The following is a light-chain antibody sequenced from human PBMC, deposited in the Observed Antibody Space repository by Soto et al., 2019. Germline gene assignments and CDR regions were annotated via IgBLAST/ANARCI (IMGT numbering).Light chain of an antibody. CDR2: AAS. Sequence: IPITQSPASLSASVGDRVTLGGRASQGIDNHLAWYQQKPGKAPKLLIYAASTLQSGVPSRFTGSGSGTDFTLTISSLQPEDAATYYCQKCKVAPFTFGGGTKVDIK. CDR3: QKCKVAPFT. V-gene: IGKV1-27*01. CDR1: QGIDNH. J-gene: IGKJ4*01.